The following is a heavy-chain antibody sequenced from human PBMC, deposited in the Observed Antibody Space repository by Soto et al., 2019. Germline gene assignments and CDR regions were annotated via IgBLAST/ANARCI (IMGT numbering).Heavy chain of an antibody. V-gene: IGHV1-18*04. CDR1: GYTFSNYG. D-gene: IGHD1-26*01. Sequence: GASVKVSCKASGYTFSNYGITWVRQAPVQGLEWMGWIIPHNGDTKYAQRLQGRVTMTADTSTSTAYMELRSLSSDDTAVFYCARDLVGATFGRYGLDVWGQGTTVTVSS. CDR3: ARDLVGATFGRYGLDV. J-gene: IGHJ6*02. CDR2: IIPHNGDT.